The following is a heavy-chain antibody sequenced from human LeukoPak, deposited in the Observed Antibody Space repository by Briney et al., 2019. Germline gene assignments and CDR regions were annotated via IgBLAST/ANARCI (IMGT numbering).Heavy chain of an antibody. CDR2: ITTPGDNR. CDR1: GFTFSRYA. J-gene: IGHJ6*02. CDR3: ARSFCTSATCSKGHYYNVMDV. V-gene: IGHV3-48*04. Sequence: GGSLRLSCAASGFTFSRYAMNWVRQAPGKGLEWVSYITTPGDNRFYADSLKGPFTVSRDNAKNSLFLQMDSLRAEDTAVYYCARSFCTSATCSKGHYYNVMDVWGQGTTVTVSS. D-gene: IGHD2-8*01.